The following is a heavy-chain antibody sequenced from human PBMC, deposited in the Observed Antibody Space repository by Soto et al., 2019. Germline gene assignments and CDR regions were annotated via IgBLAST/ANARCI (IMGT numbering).Heavy chain of an antibody. D-gene: IGHD2-8*01. CDR3: AKAPRGRGYCTNGVCYRSVFDY. CDR1: GFTFDDYA. V-gene: IGHV3-9*01. J-gene: IGHJ4*02. CDR2: ISWNSGSI. Sequence: EVQLVESGGGLVQPGRSLRLSCAASGFTFDDYAMHWVRQAPGKGLEWVSGISWNSGSIGYADSVKGRFTISRDNAKNSLYLQMNSLRAEDTALYYCAKAPRGRGYCTNGVCYRSVFDYWGQGTLVTVSS.